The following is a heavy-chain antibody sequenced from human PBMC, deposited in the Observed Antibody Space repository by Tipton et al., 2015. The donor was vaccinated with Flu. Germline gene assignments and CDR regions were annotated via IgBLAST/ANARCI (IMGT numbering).Heavy chain of an antibody. CDR1: GGSITSYY. CDR2: IYASPCT. CDR3: ARARHCSGGSCYYENWFDP. J-gene: IGHJ5*02. V-gene: IGHV4-4*07. Sequence: LRLSCSVSGGSITSYYWSWIRQPAGKGLEWIGRIYASPCTTCSPSTNYSPSLRSRVTISVDTSKNQFSLKLDSVTAADTAIYYGARARHCSGGSCYYENWFDPWGQGTLVTVSS. D-gene: IGHD2-15*01.